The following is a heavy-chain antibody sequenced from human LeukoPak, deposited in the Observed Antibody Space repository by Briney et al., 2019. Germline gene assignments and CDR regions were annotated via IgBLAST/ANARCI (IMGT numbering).Heavy chain of an antibody. CDR3: ATVDITIFGDNPYV. V-gene: IGHV1-69*04. CDR2: IIPILGIA. J-gene: IGHJ6*04. CDR1: GGTFSSYA. Sequence: ASVKVSCKASGGTFSSYAISWVRQAPGQGLEWMGRIIPILGIANYAQKFQGRVTITADESTSTAYMELSSLRSEDTAVYYCATVDITIFGDNPYVWGKGTTVTVSS. D-gene: IGHD3-3*01.